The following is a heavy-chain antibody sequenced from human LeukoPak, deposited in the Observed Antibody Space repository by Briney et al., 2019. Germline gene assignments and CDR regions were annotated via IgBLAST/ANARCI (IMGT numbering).Heavy chain of an antibody. J-gene: IGHJ4*02. V-gene: IGHV3-23*01. Sequence: PGGSLRLSCAASGFSFCNYARSWVRQAPGKGLERASSISDSGGAPYYADSVKGRFTISRDNSRNTLYLQLNSLGADDTAVYYCAKIAPWGAVTTTDGFDYWGQGTLVTVSS. CDR1: GFSFCNYA. CDR3: AKIAPWGAVTTTDGFDY. D-gene: IGHD4-17*01. CDR2: ISDSGGAP.